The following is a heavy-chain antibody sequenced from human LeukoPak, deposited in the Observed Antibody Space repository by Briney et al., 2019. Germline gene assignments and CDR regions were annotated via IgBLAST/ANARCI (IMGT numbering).Heavy chain of an antibody. CDR1: GFAFSNFA. CDR2: VSYEGTIK. Sequence: PGRSLRLSCAASGFAFSNFAMHWVRQAPGKGLEWVAVVSYEGTIKYYADSVRGRFTLSRDNSKNTLYLQLNSLTTEDTAVYYCAKDQGIGFSDFDNWGQGTLVTVSS. CDR3: AKDQGIGFSDFDN. D-gene: IGHD6-19*01. V-gene: IGHV3-30*04. J-gene: IGHJ4*02.